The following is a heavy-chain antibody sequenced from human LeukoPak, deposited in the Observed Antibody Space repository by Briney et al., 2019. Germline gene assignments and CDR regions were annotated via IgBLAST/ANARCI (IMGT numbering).Heavy chain of an antibody. CDR3: AKDFKVAEELWFGELWNAFDI. J-gene: IGHJ3*02. Sequence: GGSLRLSCAASGFTFSSYGMSWVRQAPGKGLEWVSAISGSGGSTYYADSVKGRFTISRDNSKNTLYLQVNSLRIEDTAVYYCAKDFKVAEELWFGELWNAFDIWGQGIRVAVSS. D-gene: IGHD3-10*01. V-gene: IGHV3-23*01. CDR1: GFTFSSYG. CDR2: ISGSGGST.